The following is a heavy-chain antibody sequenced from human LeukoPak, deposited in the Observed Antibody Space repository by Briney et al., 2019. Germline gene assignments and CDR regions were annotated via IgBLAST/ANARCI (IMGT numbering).Heavy chain of an antibody. D-gene: IGHD1-26*01. V-gene: IGHV4-59*08. CDR1: GGSLNNYY. Sequence: SETLSLTCTVSGGSLNNYYWSWIRQPPGKGLEWIGYIYYSGSTIYNPSLKSRVTISVDTSKNQFSLKLSSVTAADTAVYYCARRFSGGIFDYWGQGTLVTVSS. J-gene: IGHJ4*02. CDR2: IYYSGST. CDR3: ARRFSGGIFDY.